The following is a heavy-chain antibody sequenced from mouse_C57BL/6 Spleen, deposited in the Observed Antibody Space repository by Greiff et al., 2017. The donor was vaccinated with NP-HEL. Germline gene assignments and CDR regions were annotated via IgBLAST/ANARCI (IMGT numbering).Heavy chain of an antibody. CDR2: INPGSGGT. J-gene: IGHJ2*01. Sequence: VKLQQSGAELVRPGTSVKVSCKASGYAFTNYLIEWVKQRPGQGLEWIGVINPGSGGTNYNEKFKGKATLTADKSSSTAYMQLSSLTSEDSAVYFCAREYGNYFDYWGQGTTLTVSS. D-gene: IGHD2-10*02. CDR1: GYAFTNYL. CDR3: AREYGNYFDY. V-gene: IGHV1-54*01.